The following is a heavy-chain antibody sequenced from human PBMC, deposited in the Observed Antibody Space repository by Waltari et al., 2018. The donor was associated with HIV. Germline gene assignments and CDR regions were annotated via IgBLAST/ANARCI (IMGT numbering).Heavy chain of an antibody. CDR2: IFGSGGT. D-gene: IGHD3-22*01. V-gene: IGHV4-61*02. Sequence: QVQLQASGPGLVTPSQTLSLTCTVTGGSISSGHYYWSWIRPPAGKGLEWIGRIFGSGGTNYNPSLKSRVTISVDTSKNQFSLRLSSLTAADTAVYFCARGIDDSTGYMKNGFDYWGQGTLVTVSS. CDR1: GGSISSGHYY. J-gene: IGHJ4*02. CDR3: ARGIDDSTGYMKNGFDY.